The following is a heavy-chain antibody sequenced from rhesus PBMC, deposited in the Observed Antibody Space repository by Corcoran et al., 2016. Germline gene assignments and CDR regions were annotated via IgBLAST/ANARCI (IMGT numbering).Heavy chain of an antibody. CDR2: IYGSSGST. CDR1: GYSISSGYD. J-gene: IGHJ4*01. D-gene: IGHD3-40*01. CDR3: ARDRSPFDY. V-gene: IGHV4-76*01. Sequence: QVQLQQWGEGLVKPSETLSLTCAVSGYSISSGYDWSWIRQPPGKGLEWIGYIYGSSGSTNYNPSLKNRVTISKDTSKNQFSLKLSSVTAADTAVYYCARDRSPFDYWGQGVLVTVSS.